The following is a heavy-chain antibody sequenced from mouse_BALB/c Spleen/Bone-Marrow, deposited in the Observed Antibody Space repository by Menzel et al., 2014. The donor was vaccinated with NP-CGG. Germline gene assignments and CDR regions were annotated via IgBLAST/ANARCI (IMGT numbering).Heavy chain of an antibody. CDR1: GFSLTNYG. D-gene: IGHD1-1*01. J-gene: IGHJ4*01. CDR2: IWAGGRT. V-gene: IGHV2-9*02. CDR3: ARGKDYYGSSDAMDY. Sequence: VMLVESGPGLVAPSQSLSITCNVSGFSLTNYGVHWVRQPPGKGLEWLGVIWAGGRTNYNSALMSRLSISKDNPKSQVFLKMNSLQTDDTAMYYCARGKDYYGSSDAMDYWGQGTSVTVSS.